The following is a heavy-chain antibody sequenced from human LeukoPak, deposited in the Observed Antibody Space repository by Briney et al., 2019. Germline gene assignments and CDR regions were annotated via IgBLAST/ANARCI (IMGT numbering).Heavy chain of an antibody. CDR1: GGSISSYY. Sequence: PSETLSLTCTVSGGSISSYYWSWLRQPPAKGLEWFGYIYYSGSTNYNPSLKSRVTISVDTSKNQFSLKLSSVTAADTAVYYCAVEYSSSSDAFDIWGQGTMVTVSS. D-gene: IGHD6-6*01. J-gene: IGHJ3*02. CDR2: IYYSGST. V-gene: IGHV4-59*08. CDR3: AVEYSSSSDAFDI.